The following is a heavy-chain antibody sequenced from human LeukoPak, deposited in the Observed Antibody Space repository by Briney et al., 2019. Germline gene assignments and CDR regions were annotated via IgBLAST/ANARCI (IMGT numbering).Heavy chain of an antibody. Sequence: GSLRLSCAASGFTFSSYAMSWVRQAPGKGLEWVSAISGSGGSTYYADSVKGRFTISRDNSKNTLYLQMNSLRAEDTAVYYCAKYHYGSGSYSPGYDYWGQGTLVTVSS. J-gene: IGHJ4*02. V-gene: IGHV3-23*01. D-gene: IGHD3-10*01. CDR1: GFTFSSYA. CDR2: ISGSGGST. CDR3: AKYHYGSGSYSPGYDY.